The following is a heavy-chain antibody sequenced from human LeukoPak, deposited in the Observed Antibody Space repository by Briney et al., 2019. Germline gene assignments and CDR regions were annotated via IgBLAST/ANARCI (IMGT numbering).Heavy chain of an antibody. D-gene: IGHD2-15*01. CDR2: IYPGDSDT. J-gene: IGHJ3*02. CDR1: GYSFTSYW. Sequence: GESLKISCKGSGYSFTSYWIGWVRQMPGKGLGWMGIIYPGDSDTRYSPSFQGQVTISADKSISTAYLQWSSLKASDTAMYYCTRHGVAATPGNAFDIWGQGTMVTVSS. CDR3: TRHGVAATPGNAFDI. V-gene: IGHV5-51*01.